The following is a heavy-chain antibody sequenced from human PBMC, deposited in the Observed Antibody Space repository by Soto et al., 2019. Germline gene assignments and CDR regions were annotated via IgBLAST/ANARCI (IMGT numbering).Heavy chain of an antibody. CDR3: ARGPDPTYFDY. CDR1: GYTFTNYG. Sequence: QVQLVQSGGEVAKPGASVKVSCKASGYTFTNYGINWVRQAPGLGLEWMGWINVYNGKTNYAQKFQARVTMTTDTSTNSVYMELRSLRSDDTAVYYCARGPDPTYFDYWGQGTVVIVCS. V-gene: IGHV1-18*01. J-gene: IGHJ4*02. CDR2: INVYNGKT.